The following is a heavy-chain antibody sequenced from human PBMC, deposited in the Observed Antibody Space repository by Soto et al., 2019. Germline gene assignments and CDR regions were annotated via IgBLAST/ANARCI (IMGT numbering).Heavy chain of an antibody. Sequence: EVQLVESGGGLVKPGGSLRLSCAASGFTFSNAWMNWVRQAPGKGLEWVGRIKSKTDGGTTDYAAPVKGRFTISRDDSKNTLYLQMNSLKTEDTAVYYCTTVNPNTALYYYYGMDVWGQGTTVTVSS. J-gene: IGHJ6*02. V-gene: IGHV3-15*07. CDR2: IKSKTDGGTT. CDR3: TTVNPNTALYYYYGMDV. CDR1: GFTFSNAW. D-gene: IGHD5-18*01.